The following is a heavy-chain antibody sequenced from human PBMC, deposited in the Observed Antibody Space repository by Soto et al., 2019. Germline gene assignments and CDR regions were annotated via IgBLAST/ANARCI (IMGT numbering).Heavy chain of an antibody. CDR2: FDPEDGET. CDR1: GYTLTELS. J-gene: IGHJ6*02. CDR3: AKNLQGRGRGNYYGMDV. V-gene: IGHV1-24*01. D-gene: IGHD4-4*01. Sequence: GASVKVSCKVSGYTLTELSMHWVRQAPGKGLEWMGGFDPEDGETIYAQKFQGRVTMTEDTSTDTAYMELSSLRSEDTAVYYCAKNLQGRGRGNYYGMDVGGQGPTVTVS.